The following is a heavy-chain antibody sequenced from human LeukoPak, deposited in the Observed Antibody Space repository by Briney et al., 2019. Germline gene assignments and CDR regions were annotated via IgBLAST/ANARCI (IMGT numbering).Heavy chain of an antibody. V-gene: IGHV5-10-1*01. CDR2: IDPSNSYA. J-gene: IGHJ4*02. CDR1: GYTFTSDW. CDR3: ARLLSYDILTNYYHFDY. Sequence: KSGESLKISCKVSGYTFTSDWISWVRQMPGKGLEWMGKIDPSNSYATYGPSFHGHVTFSVDKSINTAYLQWSSLKASDTAMYYCARLLSYDILTNYYHFDYWGQGSLVTVSS. D-gene: IGHD3-9*01.